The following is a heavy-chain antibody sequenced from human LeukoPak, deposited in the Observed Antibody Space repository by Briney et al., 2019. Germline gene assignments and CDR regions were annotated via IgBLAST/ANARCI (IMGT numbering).Heavy chain of an antibody. CDR1: GFTFRTYT. D-gene: IGHD4-17*01. CDR3: AKYDDGDYTPPCDY. Sequence: TGGSLRLSCAASGFTFRTYTMGWVRQAPGRGLEWVSAIGGSGGGTFYADSVKGRFTISRDNSKNTLYLQMNSLRAEDTAIYYCAKYDDGDYTPPCDYWGQGTLVTVSS. V-gene: IGHV3-23*01. CDR2: IGGSGGGT. J-gene: IGHJ4*02.